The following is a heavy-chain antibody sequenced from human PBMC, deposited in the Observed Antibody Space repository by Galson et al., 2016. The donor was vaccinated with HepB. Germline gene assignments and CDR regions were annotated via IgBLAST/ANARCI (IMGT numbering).Heavy chain of an antibody. J-gene: IGHJ4*02. Sequence: SVKVSCKASGYTFTSSDINWVRQATGQGLEWMGWMNPNTGNTGYAQKFQGRVTMTRDTSMRTAYMELSSLRSDDTAVYYCASPIAVASTGFDCWGQGTLVTVSS. D-gene: IGHD6-19*01. CDR2: MNPNTGNT. V-gene: IGHV1-8*01. CDR3: ASPIAVASTGFDC. CDR1: GYTFTSSD.